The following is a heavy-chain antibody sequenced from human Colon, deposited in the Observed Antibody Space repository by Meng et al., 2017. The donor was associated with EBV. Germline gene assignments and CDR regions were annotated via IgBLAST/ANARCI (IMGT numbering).Heavy chain of an antibody. D-gene: IGHD3-10*01. Sequence: QITLKESGPTLVKPXXXXTLXXPXXGFSLSTSGVGVGWIRQPPGKALEWLALIYWDDDKRYRPSLKSRLTITKDTSKNEVVLTMTNMDPVDTATYFCALNHYVSGSYYQFGYWGQGTLVTVSS. CDR3: ALNHYVSGSYYQFGY. CDR1: GFSLSTSGVG. V-gene: IGHV2-5*02. J-gene: IGHJ4*02. CDR2: IYWDDDK.